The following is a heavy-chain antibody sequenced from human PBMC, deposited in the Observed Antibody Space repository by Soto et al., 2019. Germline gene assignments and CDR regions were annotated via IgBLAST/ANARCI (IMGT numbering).Heavy chain of an antibody. D-gene: IGHD6-13*01. CDR1: GFTFSSYW. Sequence: GSLKISGAACGFTFSSYWMSWVRQAPGKGLEWVANIKQDGSEKYYVDSVKGRFTISRDNAKNSLYLQMNSLRAEDTAVYYCARDGQLVINYFDYWGQGTLVTVSS. CDR2: IKQDGSEK. CDR3: ARDGQLVINYFDY. V-gene: IGHV3-7*01. J-gene: IGHJ4*02.